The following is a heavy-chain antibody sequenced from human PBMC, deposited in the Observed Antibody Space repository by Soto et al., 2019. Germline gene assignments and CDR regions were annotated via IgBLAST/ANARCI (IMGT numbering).Heavy chain of an antibody. V-gene: IGHV1-18*04. Sequence: ASVKVSCKASGYTFTSYGISWVRQAPGKGLEWMGWISAYNRNTNYAQKLQGRVTMTTDTSTSTAYMELRSLRSDDTAVYYCARDTPLGYCSSTSCLGGYYYYGMDVWGQGTTATVS. CDR1: GYTFTSYG. D-gene: IGHD2-2*01. CDR2: ISAYNRNT. CDR3: ARDTPLGYCSSTSCLGGYYYYGMDV. J-gene: IGHJ6*02.